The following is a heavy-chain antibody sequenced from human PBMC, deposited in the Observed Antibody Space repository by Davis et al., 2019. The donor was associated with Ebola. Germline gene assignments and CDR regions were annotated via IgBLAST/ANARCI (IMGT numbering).Heavy chain of an antibody. CDR2: INPNRGST. Sequence: ASVKVSCKASGDTSTSYYIHWVRQAPGQGLEWMGMINPNRGSTNYAQRFQGRVTMTRDTSTSTVYMELSSLRSEDTAVYYCARGELELPFDYWGQGTLVTVSS. CDR1: GDTSTSYY. CDR3: ARGELELPFDY. D-gene: IGHD1-7*01. J-gene: IGHJ4*02. V-gene: IGHV1-46*01.